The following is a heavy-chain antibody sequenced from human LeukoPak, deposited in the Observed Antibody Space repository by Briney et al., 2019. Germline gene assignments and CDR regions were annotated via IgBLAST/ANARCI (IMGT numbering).Heavy chain of an antibody. CDR1: GFTVTSDC. CDR2: IYRGGST. D-gene: IGHD3-10*01. J-gene: IGHJ4*02. Sequence: GGSLRLSCAASGFTVTSDCMSWVRQAPGKGLEGVSVIYRGGSTYYADSVQGRFTISRDKTNNTLYLRMNSLRADDTAVYYCTLRGSGSHYEGASVYWGQGTLVTVSS. V-gene: IGHV3-66*01. CDR3: TLRGSGSHYEGASVY.